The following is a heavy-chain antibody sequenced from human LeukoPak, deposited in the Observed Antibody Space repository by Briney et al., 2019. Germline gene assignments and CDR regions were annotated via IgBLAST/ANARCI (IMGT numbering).Heavy chain of an antibody. J-gene: IGHJ6*02. Sequence: QPGRSLRLSCAASGFTFSSYAMHWVRQAPGKGLEWVAVISYDGSNKYYADSVKGRFTISRDNSKNTLYLQMNSLRAEDTAVYCCARGVGESNYYYYGMDVWGQGTTVTVSS. V-gene: IGHV3-30-3*01. CDR3: ARGVGESNYYYYGMDV. CDR1: GFTFSSYA. D-gene: IGHD3-10*01. CDR2: ISYDGSNK.